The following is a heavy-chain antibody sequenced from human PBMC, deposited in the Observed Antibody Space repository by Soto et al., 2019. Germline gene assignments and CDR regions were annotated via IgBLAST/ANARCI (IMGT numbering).Heavy chain of an antibody. V-gene: IGHV3-66*01. CDR1: GFTVSSKD. Sequence: EVQLVESGGGLGQPGGSLRLSCAASGFTVSSKDMSWVRQAPGKGREWVSLIHSVGPTYYADSVKGRSTISRDTSENTVHLQLDSLSADDTAVYYCARDDVLCDGGRCYGVTLDVLGKGTTVTVS. CDR3: ARDDVLCDGGRCYGVTLDV. CDR2: IHSVGPT. D-gene: IGHD2-15*01. J-gene: IGHJ6*03.